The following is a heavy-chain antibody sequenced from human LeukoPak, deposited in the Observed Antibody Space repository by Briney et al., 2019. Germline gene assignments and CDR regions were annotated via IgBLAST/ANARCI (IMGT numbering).Heavy chain of an antibody. CDR3: ARDNGDY. CDR2: IKEDGSEE. CDR1: GYTFSNYW. V-gene: IGHV3-7*01. Sequence: GGSLRLSCTASGYTFSNYWMNWIRQAPGKGLEWVANIKEDGSEEYYVDSVKGRFTISRDNAKNSLYLQMNSLRAEDTAVYYCARDNGDYWGQGTLVTVSS. J-gene: IGHJ4*02.